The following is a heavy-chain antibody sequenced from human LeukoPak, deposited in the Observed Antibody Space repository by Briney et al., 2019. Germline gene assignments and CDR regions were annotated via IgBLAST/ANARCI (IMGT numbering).Heavy chain of an antibody. CDR2: INSDGSST. D-gene: IGHD1-26*01. CDR1: GFTFSSYW. Sequence: PGGSLRFSCAASGFTFSSYWMHWVRQAPGKGLVWVSRINSDGSSTSYADSVKGRFTISRDNAKNTLYLQMNSLRAEDTAVYYCARGDGWELLRGLDYWGQGTLVTVSS. CDR3: ARGDGWELLRGLDY. J-gene: IGHJ4*02. V-gene: IGHV3-74*01.